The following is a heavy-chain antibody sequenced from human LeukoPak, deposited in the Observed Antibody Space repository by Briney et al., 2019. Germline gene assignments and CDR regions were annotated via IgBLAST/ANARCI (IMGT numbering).Heavy chain of an antibody. CDR3: ATDTSGWSDDSFDF. V-gene: IGHV1-2*02. Sequence: ASVKVPCKASGYMFTDYYIHWVRQAPGQGLEWMGWINPNSGGTNYPQKFQGRVTMTRDTSINTASMELSSLTSDDTAVYYCATDTSGWSDDSFDFWGQGTMVTVSS. D-gene: IGHD6-19*01. CDR1: GYMFTDYY. CDR2: INPNSGGT. J-gene: IGHJ3*01.